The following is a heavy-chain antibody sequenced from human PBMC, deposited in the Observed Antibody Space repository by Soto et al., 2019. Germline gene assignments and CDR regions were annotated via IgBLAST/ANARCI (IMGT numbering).Heavy chain of an antibody. CDR3: ARGTRDYFDTTGPGYGMDV. V-gene: IGHV4-30-4*01. J-gene: IGHJ6*02. CDR1: GDSISDVDYY. D-gene: IGHD3-22*01. CDR2: FYDSGTS. Sequence: QVQLQASGPGLVKPSQTLSLTCTVSGDSISDVDYYWSWVRQTPREGLELIGAFYDSGTSYYSPSIKSRMTISVDSSKHQFSLTLTSVTAADTAVYYCARGTRDYFDTTGPGYGMDVWGQGTTVTVSS.